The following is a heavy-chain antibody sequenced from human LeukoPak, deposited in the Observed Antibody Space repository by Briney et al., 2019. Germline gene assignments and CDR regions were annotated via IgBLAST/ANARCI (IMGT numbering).Heavy chain of an antibody. D-gene: IGHD4-23*01. V-gene: IGHV1-2*02. CDR3: ARGDGGNTVSGY. J-gene: IGHJ4*02. CDR1: GYTFTGYY. Sequence: ASVKVSCKASGYTFTGYYMHWVRQAPGQGLEWMGWINPNSGGTNYAQKFQGRVTMTRDTSTSTLYMELSSLRSEDTAVYYCARGDGGNTVSGYWGQGTLVTVSS. CDR2: INPNSGGT.